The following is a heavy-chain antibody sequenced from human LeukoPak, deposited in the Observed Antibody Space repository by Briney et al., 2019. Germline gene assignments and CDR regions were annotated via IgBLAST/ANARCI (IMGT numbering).Heavy chain of an antibody. Sequence: GRSLRLSCAASGFTFSRYWMHWVRQAPGKGLVSVSRINGDGSTTSYADSVKGGFTISRDNAKNTLYLQMNSLRAEDTAVYYCATGNYYDSRGYYTFGHWGPGTLVTVSS. CDR2: INGDGSTT. J-gene: IGHJ1*01. CDR1: GFTFSRYW. CDR3: ATGNYYDSRGYYTFGH. D-gene: IGHD3-22*01. V-gene: IGHV3-74*01.